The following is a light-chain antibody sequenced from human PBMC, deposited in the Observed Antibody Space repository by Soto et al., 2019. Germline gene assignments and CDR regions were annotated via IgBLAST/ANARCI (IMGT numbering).Light chain of an antibody. V-gene: IGKV4-1*01. CDR1: QGVLYSSKNKND. CDR2: WAS. J-gene: IGKJ2*01. CDR3: QEYYSTPYT. Sequence: DIVMTQSPDSLAVSLGERATINCKSSQGVLYSSKNKNDLAWYQQKPGQPPKLLIYWASTRESGVPDRFSGSGSGTDFTLTISSLQAEDEAVYYCQEYYSTPYTFGQGTKLEIK.